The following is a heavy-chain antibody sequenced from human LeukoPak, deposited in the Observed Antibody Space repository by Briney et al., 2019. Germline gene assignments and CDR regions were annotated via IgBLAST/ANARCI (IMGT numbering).Heavy chain of an antibody. CDR3: ARSVRSWNDRWAFDI. J-gene: IGHJ3*02. Sequence: GASENVSCKASGYTFTRYYLHWVRQAPGQGLEWMGWINPNSGGTNYAQKFQGRVTMTRDTSISTAYMGLSRLRSDDTAVYYCARSVRSWNDRWAFDIWGQGTMVTVSS. D-gene: IGHD1-1*01. CDR2: INPNSGGT. CDR1: GYTFTRYY. V-gene: IGHV1-2*02.